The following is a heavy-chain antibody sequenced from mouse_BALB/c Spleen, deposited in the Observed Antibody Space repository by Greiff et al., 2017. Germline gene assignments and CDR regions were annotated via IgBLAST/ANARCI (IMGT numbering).Heavy chain of an antibody. J-gene: IGHJ1*01. Sequence: EVKLVESGPGLVKPSQSLSLTCTVTGYSITSDYAWNWIRQFPGNKLEWMGYISYSGSTSYNPSLKSRISITRDTSKNQFFLQLNSVTTEDTATYDCARGLLWLRRDWYFDVWGAGTTVTVSS. CDR2: ISYSGST. D-gene: IGHD2-2*01. CDR3: ARGLLWLRRDWYFDV. CDR1: GYSITSDYA. V-gene: IGHV3-2*02.